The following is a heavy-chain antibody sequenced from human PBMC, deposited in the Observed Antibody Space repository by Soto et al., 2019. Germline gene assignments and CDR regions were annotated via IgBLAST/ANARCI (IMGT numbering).Heavy chain of an antibody. V-gene: IGHV3-30-3*01. CDR1: GFFFGREA. J-gene: IGHJ4*02. Sequence: GGTLRLSFAGSGFFFGREAIHWVRQSPGKGLEWVAAISYDESNKAYAESVRGRFTISRDNSKNTLYLQILSLRAEDSAVYYCARAYSSGCCLDSCGQRPLGIVSS. CDR3: ARAYSSGCCLDS. CDR2: ISYDESNK. D-gene: IGHD6-19*01.